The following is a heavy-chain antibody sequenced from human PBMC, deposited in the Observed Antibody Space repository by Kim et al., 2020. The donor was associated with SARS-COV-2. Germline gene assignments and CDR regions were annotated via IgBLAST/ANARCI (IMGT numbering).Heavy chain of an antibody. CDR2: ISYDGSNK. V-gene: IGHV3-30*18. CDR3: AQDSMEWLLFDIDLFDY. J-gene: IGHJ4*02. Sequence: GGSLRLSCAASGFTFSSYGMHWVRQAPGKGLEWVAVISYDGSNKYYADSVKVRFTISRDNSKNTLYLQMHSLRAGDTAVYYCAQDSMEWLLFDIDLFDYWGQGNLVTVSS. CDR1: GFTFSSYG. D-gene: IGHD3-3*01.